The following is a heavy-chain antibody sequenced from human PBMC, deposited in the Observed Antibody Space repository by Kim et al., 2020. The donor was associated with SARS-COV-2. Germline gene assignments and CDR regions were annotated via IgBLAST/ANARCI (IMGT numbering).Heavy chain of an antibody. CDR1: GFTFSSSW. Sequence: GGSLRLSCTASGFTFSSSWMSWVRQAPGKGLEWVANIKQDGREKYYVDPVKGRFTISRDNAKNSLYLQMNSLRVEDTAVYYCARDGRGGYLDYWGQGTL. CDR2: IKQDGREK. J-gene: IGHJ4*02. V-gene: IGHV3-7*03. D-gene: IGHD3-16*01. CDR3: ARDGRGGYLDY.